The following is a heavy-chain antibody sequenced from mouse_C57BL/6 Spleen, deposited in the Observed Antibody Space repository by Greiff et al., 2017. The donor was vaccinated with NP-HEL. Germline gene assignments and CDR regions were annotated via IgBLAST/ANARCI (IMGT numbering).Heavy chain of an antibody. J-gene: IGHJ2*01. CDR2: VYPYNGGT. V-gene: IGHV1-36*01. Sequence: EVQLQQSGPVLVKPGKEGKRKGKGEGGTGKNEERNGGKNKNGQRLEWIGLVYPYNGGTSYNQKFKGKATLTVDTSSSTAYMELNSLTSEDSAVYYCARDYGSSYLDYWGQGTTLTVSS. D-gene: IGHD1-1*01. CDR3: ARDYGSSYLDY. CDR1: GGTGKNEE.